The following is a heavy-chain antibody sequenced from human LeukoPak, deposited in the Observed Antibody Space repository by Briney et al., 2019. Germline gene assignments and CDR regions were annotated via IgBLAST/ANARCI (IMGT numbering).Heavy chain of an antibody. D-gene: IGHD3-10*01. CDR2: IYPGDSDT. Sequence: PGESLKISCKGSGYSFTSYWIGWVRQMPGKGLEWMGIIYPGDSDTRYSPSFQGQVTISADKSISTAYLQWSSLKASDTAMYYCARGPFESYYYYGMDVWGQGTTVTVSS. V-gene: IGHV5-51*01. CDR3: ARGPFESYYYYGMDV. CDR1: GYSFTSYW. J-gene: IGHJ6*02.